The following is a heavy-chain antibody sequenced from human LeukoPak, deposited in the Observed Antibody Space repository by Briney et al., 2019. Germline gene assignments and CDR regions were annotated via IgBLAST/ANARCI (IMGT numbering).Heavy chain of an antibody. V-gene: IGHV3-23*01. J-gene: IGHJ4*02. CDR3: AKTSSTWPSGPFDF. Sequence: GGSLRLSCVASGFTFSSYAMSWVRHAPGTGLEWVSAIGHSGDDTYYADSVKGRFTIFRDNSKNTLYLQMNSLRAEDTAVYYCAKTSSTWPSGPFDFWGQGTLVTVSS. CDR2: IGHSGDDT. D-gene: IGHD6-13*01. CDR1: GFTFSSYA.